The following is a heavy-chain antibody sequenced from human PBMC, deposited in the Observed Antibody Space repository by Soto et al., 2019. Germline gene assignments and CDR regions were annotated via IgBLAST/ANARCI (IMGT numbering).Heavy chain of an antibody. J-gene: IGHJ4*02. D-gene: IGHD3-22*01. Sequence: EVQLVEAGGGLVQPGGSLRLSCAASGFTFSSYWMSWVRQAPGKGLEWVANIKQDGSEKYYVDSVKGRFTISRDNAKNSLYLQMNSLRVEDTAVYYCARVYYYDSSGVDYWGQGTLVTVSS. CDR2: IKQDGSEK. CDR1: GFTFSSYW. V-gene: IGHV3-7*01. CDR3: ARVYYYDSSGVDY.